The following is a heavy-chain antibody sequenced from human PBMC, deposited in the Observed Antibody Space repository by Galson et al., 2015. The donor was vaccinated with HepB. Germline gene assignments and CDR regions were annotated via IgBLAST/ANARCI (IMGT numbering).Heavy chain of an antibody. Sequence: LSLTCTVSGDSTIGYYWSWIRQPAGKGLEWIGRIYTNRRTNYNPSLQSRVSMSIDTSKNQFSLSLSSVTAADAAVYYCARDPDYQYGMDVWGQGTPVAVSS. CDR2: IYTNRRT. CDR3: ARDPDYQYGMDV. CDR1: GDSTIGYY. V-gene: IGHV4-4*07. J-gene: IGHJ6*02.